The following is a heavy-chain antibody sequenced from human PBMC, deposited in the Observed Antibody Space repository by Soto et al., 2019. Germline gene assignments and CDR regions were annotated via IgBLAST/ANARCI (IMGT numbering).Heavy chain of an antibody. CDR3: VRDQLCDGKDH. CDR2: IDTDGSST. J-gene: IGHJ4*02. D-gene: IGHD2-21*01. CDR1: GFTFSSYW. Sequence: EVQLVESGGGLVQPGGSLRLSCAASGFTFSSYWMHWVRQAPGKGLVWVAHIDTDGSSTSYADSVKGRFTTSRDNTKKSLSLLINTVSTEDMDVYSTVRDQLCDGKDHWGLRT. V-gene: IGHV3-74*01.